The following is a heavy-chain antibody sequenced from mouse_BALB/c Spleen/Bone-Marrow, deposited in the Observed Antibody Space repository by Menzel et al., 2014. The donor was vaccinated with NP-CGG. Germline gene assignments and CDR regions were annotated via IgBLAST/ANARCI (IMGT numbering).Heavy chain of an antibody. CDR2: INPDSSTI. CDR3: ARLSYYGRFAY. D-gene: IGHD1-1*01. J-gene: IGHJ3*01. V-gene: IGHV4-1*02. CDR1: GVDFSRYW. Sequence: AGGGVDFSRYWMSWVRQAPGKGLEWIGEINPDSSTINYTPSLKYKFIISRDNAKNTLYLQMSKVRSEDTALYYCARLSYYGRFAYWGQGTLVTVSA.